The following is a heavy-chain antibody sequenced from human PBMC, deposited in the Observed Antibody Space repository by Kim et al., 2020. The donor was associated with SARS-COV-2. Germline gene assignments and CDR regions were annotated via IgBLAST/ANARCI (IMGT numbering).Heavy chain of an antibody. Sequence: GGSLRLSCAASGFTFSSYGMHWVRQPPGKGLEWVAVIWYDGSNKYYADSVKGRFTISRDNSKNTLYLQMNSLRAEDTAVYYCARGSTVWAGFVDYWGQGTLVTVSS. CDR1: GFTFSSYG. CDR3: ARGSTVWAGFVDY. J-gene: IGHJ4*02. D-gene: IGHD4-4*01. CDR2: IWYDGSNK. V-gene: IGHV3-33*01.